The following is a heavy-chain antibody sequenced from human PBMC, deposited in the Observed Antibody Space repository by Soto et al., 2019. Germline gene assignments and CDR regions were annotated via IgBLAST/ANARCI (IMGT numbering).Heavy chain of an antibody. CDR2: ISDTGSG. J-gene: IGHJ6*02. CDR3: ARAHSGYDPLGMDA. Sequence: QVQLQESGPGLVKPSETLAVTCAVSGGSVSSGSYYRSWIRQPPGKELEWVGCISDTGSGDYNPSLKSRVTVSVQTSKKQFSLRLNSVTAADTAVYYCARAHSGYDPLGMDAWGQGTPVTVSS. V-gene: IGHV4-61*01. CDR1: GGSVSSGSYY. D-gene: IGHD5-12*01.